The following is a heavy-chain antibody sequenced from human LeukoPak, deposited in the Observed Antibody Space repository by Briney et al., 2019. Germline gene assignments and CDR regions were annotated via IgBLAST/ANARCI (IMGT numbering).Heavy chain of an antibody. CDR2: IYVSAST. CDR3: AGGVTIVRGTSKHFDD. V-gene: IGHV4-4*07. Sequence: SETLSLTCTVSGGSISSYYCSWIRQPAGNGLEWIGRIYVSASTNYNPSLKSPVTISVGPSKNPFSLTVSSVTAADTAVYYCAGGVTIVRGTSKHFDDWGQGTLVTVSS. J-gene: IGHJ4*02. CDR1: GGSISSYY. D-gene: IGHD3-10*01.